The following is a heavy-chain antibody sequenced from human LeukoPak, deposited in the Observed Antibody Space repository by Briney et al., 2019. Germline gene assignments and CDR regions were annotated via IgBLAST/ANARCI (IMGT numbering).Heavy chain of an antibody. CDR3: ARDRVGARDPYDAFDI. V-gene: IGHV4-59*12. J-gene: IGHJ3*02. CDR2: IYYSGST. Sequence: PSETLSLTCTVSGGSISSYYWSWIRQPPGKGLEWIGYIYYSGSTNYNPSLKSRVTISVDTSKNQFSLKLSSVTPEDTAVYYCARDRVGARDPYDAFDIWGQGTMVTVSS. CDR1: GGSISSYY. D-gene: IGHD1-26*01.